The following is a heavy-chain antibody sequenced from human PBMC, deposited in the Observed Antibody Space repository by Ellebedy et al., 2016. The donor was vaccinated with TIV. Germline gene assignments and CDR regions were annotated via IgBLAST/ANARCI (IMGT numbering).Heavy chain of an antibody. CDR3: ARSDFPNFDWFTGLPTPDY. Sequence: GGSLRLXCAASGFTFSSYCMSWVRQAPGKGLEWVANIKQDGSEKYYVDSVKGRFTISRDNAKNSLYLQMNSLRDEDTAVYYCARSDFPNFDWFTGLPTPDYWGQGTLVTVSS. D-gene: IGHD3-9*01. J-gene: IGHJ4*02. V-gene: IGHV3-7*01. CDR2: IKQDGSEK. CDR1: GFTFSSYC.